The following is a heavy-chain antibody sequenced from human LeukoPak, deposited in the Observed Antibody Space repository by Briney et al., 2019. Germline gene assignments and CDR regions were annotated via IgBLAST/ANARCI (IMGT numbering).Heavy chain of an antibody. V-gene: IGHV3-48*04. CDR3: AREVVPAAGGFDP. CDR1: GFTFSSYS. D-gene: IGHD2-2*01. Sequence: GGSLRLSCAASGFTFSSYSMSWVRQAPGKGLEWVSYISSSSSTIYYADSVKGRFTISRDNAKNSLYLQMNSLRAEDTAVYYCAREVVPAAGGFDPWGQGTLVTVSS. CDR2: ISSSSSTI. J-gene: IGHJ5*02.